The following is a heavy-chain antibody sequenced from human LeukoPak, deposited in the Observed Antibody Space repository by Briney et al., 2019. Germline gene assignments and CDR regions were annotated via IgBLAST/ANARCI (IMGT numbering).Heavy chain of an antibody. D-gene: IGHD2-8*02. V-gene: IGHV3-53*01. CDR3: ATYRQVLLPFES. Sequence: GGSLRLSCTVSGFTVSSNSMSWVRQAPGKGLEWVSSIFPSGGEIHYADSVRGRFTISRDNSKSTLSLQMNSLRAEDTAIYYCATYRQVLLPFESWGQGTLVTVSS. CDR1: GFTVSSNS. J-gene: IGHJ4*02. CDR2: IFPSGGEI.